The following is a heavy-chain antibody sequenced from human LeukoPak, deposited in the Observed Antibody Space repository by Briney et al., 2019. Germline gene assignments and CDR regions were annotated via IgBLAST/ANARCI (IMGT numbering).Heavy chain of an antibody. CDR2: INHSGST. Sequence: SETLSLTCAVYGGSFSGHYWSWIRQPPGKGLEWIGEINHSGSTNYNPSLKSRVTMSVDTSKNQFSLKLSSVTAADTAVYYCAREAVAGIIWFDPWGQGTLVTVSS. CDR3: AREAVAGIIWFDP. V-gene: IGHV4-34*01. CDR1: GGSFSGHY. J-gene: IGHJ5*02. D-gene: IGHD6-19*01.